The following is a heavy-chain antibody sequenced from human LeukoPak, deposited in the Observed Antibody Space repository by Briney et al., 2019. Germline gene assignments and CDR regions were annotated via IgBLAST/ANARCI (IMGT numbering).Heavy chain of an antibody. Sequence: GGSLRLSCAVSGFAFGSEAMSWVRQSPARGLEWVASISPGGGTTYYADYVKGRFTISRDNSNNSLFVQMNSLRAEDTAVYYCAKGLTMIDYWGQGTLVTVSS. CDR1: GFAFGSEA. V-gene: IGHV3-23*01. J-gene: IGHJ4*02. D-gene: IGHD4/OR15-4a*01. CDR2: ISPGGGTT. CDR3: AKGLTMIDY.